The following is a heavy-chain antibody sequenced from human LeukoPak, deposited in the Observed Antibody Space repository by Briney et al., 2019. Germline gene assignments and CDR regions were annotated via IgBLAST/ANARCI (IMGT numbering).Heavy chain of an antibody. CDR2: FDPEDGET. D-gene: IGHD3-22*01. Sequence: GASVKVSCKVSGYTLIELSMHWVRQAPGKGLEWMGGFDPEDGETIYAQKFQGRVTMTEDTSTDTAYMELSSLRSEDTAVYYCAIGGYSSGYYSYYFDYWGQGTLVTVSS. CDR3: AIGGYSSGYYSYYFDY. J-gene: IGHJ4*02. CDR1: GYTLIELS. V-gene: IGHV1-24*01.